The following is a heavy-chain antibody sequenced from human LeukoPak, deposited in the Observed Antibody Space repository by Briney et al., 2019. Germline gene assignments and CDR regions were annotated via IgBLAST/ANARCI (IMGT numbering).Heavy chain of an antibody. CDR2: IDPIDSYT. J-gene: IGHJ4*02. CDR1: GYSFTDYW. D-gene: IGHD6-19*01. V-gene: IGHV5-10-1*01. CDR3: ASLGVFGGVAGRDY. Sequence: GESLKISCKGSGYSFTDYWINWVRQKPGKGLEWMGRIDPIDSYTNYSPSFQGHVTISADKSISTAYLEWSSLGASDTAMYYCASLGVFGGVAGRDYWGQGTLVTVSS.